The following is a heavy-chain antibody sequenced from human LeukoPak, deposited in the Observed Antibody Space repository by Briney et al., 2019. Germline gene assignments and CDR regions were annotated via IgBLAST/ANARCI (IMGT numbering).Heavy chain of an antibody. Sequence: GASVKVSCKTSGYTFTGYYMHWVRQAPGQGLEWMGWINPNSGGTNYAQKFQGRVTMTRDTSISTAYMELSRLRSEDTAVYYCARGEESSGWLPWGYYYYYMDVWGKGTTVTVSS. V-gene: IGHV1-2*02. CDR3: ARGEESSGWLPWGYYYYYMDV. D-gene: IGHD6-19*01. J-gene: IGHJ6*03. CDR1: GYTFTGYY. CDR2: INPNSGGT.